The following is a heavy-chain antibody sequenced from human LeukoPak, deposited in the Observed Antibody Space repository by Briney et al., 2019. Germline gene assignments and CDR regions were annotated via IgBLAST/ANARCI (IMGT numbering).Heavy chain of an antibody. CDR3: VREEGY. Sequence: GRSLRVSCAASGFTFSSYGMHWVRQAPGKGLEWVAVISYDGSNKYYADSVKGRFTISRDNSKNTLYLQMNSLRAEDTAVYYCVREEGYWGQGTLVTVSS. D-gene: IGHD1-26*01. J-gene: IGHJ4*02. V-gene: IGHV3-30*03. CDR2: ISYDGSNK. CDR1: GFTFSSYG.